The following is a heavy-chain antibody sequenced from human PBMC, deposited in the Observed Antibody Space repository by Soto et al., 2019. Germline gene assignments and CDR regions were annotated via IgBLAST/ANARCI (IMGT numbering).Heavy chain of an antibody. J-gene: IGHJ6*02. D-gene: IGHD5-18*01. CDR3: AMVDGYGTPNPQDV. V-gene: IGHV1-18*01. CDR1: GYTFTSYG. Sequence: QVQLVQSGAEVKNPGASVKVSCKTSGYTFTSYGIGWARQAPGQGLEWMGWINTYNGNTNYAQNLQGRVTLTTDTSTSTAYMELRGLRATDTSIYYCAMVDGYGTPNPQDVWGQGTTVTVSS. CDR2: INTYNGNT.